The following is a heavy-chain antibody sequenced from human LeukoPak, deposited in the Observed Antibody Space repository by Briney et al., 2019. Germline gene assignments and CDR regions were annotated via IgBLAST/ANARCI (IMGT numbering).Heavy chain of an antibody. CDR3: ARDKYGGNSNAFDI. D-gene: IGHD4-23*01. J-gene: IGHJ3*02. V-gene: IGHV3-74*01. CDR2: IGTDGSRT. CDR1: GFTFSSYW. Sequence: KPGGSLRLSCAASGFTFSSYWMHWVRQVPGKGLVWVSRIGTDGSRTTYADYVQGRFTISRDNAKNTLYLQMNSPRAEDTAVYYCARDKYGGNSNAFDIWGQGTLVTVSS.